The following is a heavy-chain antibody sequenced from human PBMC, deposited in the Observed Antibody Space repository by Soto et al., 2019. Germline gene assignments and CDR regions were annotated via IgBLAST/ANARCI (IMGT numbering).Heavy chain of an antibody. D-gene: IGHD3-3*01. CDR3: ARDVESGACYEAY. CDR2: ITASGAIT. J-gene: IGHJ4*01. Sequence: EVQLLESGGGLVQPGGSLRLSCAASEFTFSSYAMSWVRQAPGKGLEWVSSITASGAITQYADSVKGRFIISRDNSKNTLYLQMNSLRDVDTAVYYCARDVESGACYEAYWGPGTLVT. CDR1: EFTFSSYA. V-gene: IGHV3-23*01.